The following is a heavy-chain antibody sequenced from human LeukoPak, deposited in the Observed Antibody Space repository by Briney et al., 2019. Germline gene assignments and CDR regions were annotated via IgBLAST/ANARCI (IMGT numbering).Heavy chain of an antibody. CDR3: ARVPAADYYYYFRMDV. Sequence: GSLRLSCAASGFTFSSYWLSWVRQAPGKGLEWVANIKQDGSEKCYVDSVKGRFTISRDNAKNSLYLQMSSLRAEDTAVYYCARVPAADYYYYFRMDVWGKGTKVTVSS. CDR1: GFTFSSYW. D-gene: IGHD2-2*01. CDR2: IKQDGSEK. J-gene: IGHJ6*04. V-gene: IGHV3-7*01.